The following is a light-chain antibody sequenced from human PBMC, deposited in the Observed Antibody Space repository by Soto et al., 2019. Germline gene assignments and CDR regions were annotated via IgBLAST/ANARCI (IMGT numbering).Light chain of an antibody. CDR1: QSVSSR. CDR2: GAS. CDR3: QQYGGSPIT. Sequence: EIVLTQYPGTLSLSPGERATLSCRASQSVSSRLAWYQHKPGQAPRLLISGASSRATGIPDRFSGSGSGTDFTLTISRLEPEDFALYYCQQYGGSPITFGQGTLLEVK. J-gene: IGKJ5*01. V-gene: IGKV3-20*01.